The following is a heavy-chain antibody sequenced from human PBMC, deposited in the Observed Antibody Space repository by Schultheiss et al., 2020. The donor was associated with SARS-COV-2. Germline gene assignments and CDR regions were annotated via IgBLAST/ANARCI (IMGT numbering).Heavy chain of an antibody. V-gene: IGHV4-4*02. Sequence: SETLSLTCAVSGGSISSSNWWSWVRQPPGKGLEWIGYIYYSGSTYYNPSLKSRVTISVDTSKNQFSLKLSSVTAADTAVYYCASLVAGDYYYYGMDVWGQGTTVTVSS. CDR3: ASLVAGDYYYYGMDV. CDR1: GGSISSSNW. CDR2: IYYSGST. D-gene: IGHD3-10*01. J-gene: IGHJ6*02.